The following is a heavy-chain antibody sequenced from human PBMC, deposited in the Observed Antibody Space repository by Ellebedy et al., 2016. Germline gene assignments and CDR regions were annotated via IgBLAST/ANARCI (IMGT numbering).Heavy chain of an antibody. V-gene: IGHV4-31*03. CDR2: IYQSGST. CDR3: ARGLLWYHSPGRH. CDR1: GGSIRSGGYY. Sequence: SETLSLXXTVSGGSIRSGGYYWSWIRQHPGKGLEWIGYIYQSGSTYYNPSLKSRISISVDTSKNQLSLKLRSVTAADTAMYYCARGLLWYHSPGRHWGQGILVTVSS. D-gene: IGHD1-20*01. J-gene: IGHJ4*02.